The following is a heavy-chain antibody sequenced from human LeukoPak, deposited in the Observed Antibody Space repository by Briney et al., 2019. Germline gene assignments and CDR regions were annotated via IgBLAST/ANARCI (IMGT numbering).Heavy chain of an antibody. V-gene: IGHV4-59*01. CDR1: GDSISSYY. CDR3: ARLRDYGSSDY. Sequence: SETLSLTCTVSGDSISSYYWSWVRQPPGKGLEWIGYIYYSGSTNYNPSLKSRVTISVDTSKNQFSLKLSSATAADTAVYYCARLRDYGSSDYWGQGTLVTVSS. D-gene: IGHD4-17*01. CDR2: IYYSGST. J-gene: IGHJ4*02.